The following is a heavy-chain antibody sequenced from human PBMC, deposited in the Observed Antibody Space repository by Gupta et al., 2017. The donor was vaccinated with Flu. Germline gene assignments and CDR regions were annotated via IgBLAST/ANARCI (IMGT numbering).Heavy chain of an antibody. Sequence: QVQLVESGGGVVQPGRSLRLSCAASGFTFSSYGMHWVRQAPGKGLEWVAVIWYDGSNKYYADSVKGRVTISRDNSKNTLYLKMKSRRAEDTAVYYCARGEAAYGGGDCYSSLFDYGGQGTLVTVSS. CDR2: IWYDGSNK. D-gene: IGHD2-21*02. V-gene: IGHV3-33*01. J-gene: IGHJ4*02. CDR1: GFTFSSYG. CDR3: ARGEAAYGGGDCYSSLFDY.